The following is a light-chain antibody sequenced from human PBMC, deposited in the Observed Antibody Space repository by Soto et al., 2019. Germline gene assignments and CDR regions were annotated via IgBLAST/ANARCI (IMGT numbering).Light chain of an antibody. V-gene: IGLV1-40*01. CDR3: QSYDSSLSGYV. CDR2: ANN. J-gene: IGLJ1*01. Sequence: QSVLTQPPSVSGAPGQRVTISCTGSSSNIGAGYDVHWYQQLPGTAPKLLIYANNFRPSGVPDRFSGSKSGTSASLAITGLQAEDEADYYCQSYDSSLSGYVFGAGTKVTV. CDR1: SSNIGAGYD.